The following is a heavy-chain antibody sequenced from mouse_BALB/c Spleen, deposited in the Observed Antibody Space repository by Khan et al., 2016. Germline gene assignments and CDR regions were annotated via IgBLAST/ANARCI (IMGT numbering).Heavy chain of an antibody. Sequence: EVELVESGPSLVKPSQTLSLTCSVTGDSITSGYWNWIRKFPGNKLEYMGYISYSGGTYNNPSLKSRISITRDTSKNQYYLQLNSVTTEDTGTYYSARYAGSSYVRGMDYWGQGLSVTVSS. CDR1: GDSITSGY. CDR3: ARYAGSSYVRGMDY. V-gene: IGHV3-8*02. CDR2: ISYSGGT. J-gene: IGHJ4*01. D-gene: IGHD1-1*01.